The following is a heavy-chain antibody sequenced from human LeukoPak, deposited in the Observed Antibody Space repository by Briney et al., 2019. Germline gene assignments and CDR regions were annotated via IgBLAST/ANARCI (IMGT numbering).Heavy chain of an antibody. CDR1: GGSISSSSYY. Sequence: ETLSLTCTVSGGSISSSSYYWGWIRQPPGKGLEWVSAISGSGGSTYYADSVKGRFTISRDNSKNTLYLQMNSLRAEDTAVYYCAKGYCSSTSCYKWGFDYWGQGTLVTVSS. D-gene: IGHD2-2*02. V-gene: IGHV3-23*01. J-gene: IGHJ4*02. CDR2: ISGSGGST. CDR3: AKGYCSSTSCYKWGFDY.